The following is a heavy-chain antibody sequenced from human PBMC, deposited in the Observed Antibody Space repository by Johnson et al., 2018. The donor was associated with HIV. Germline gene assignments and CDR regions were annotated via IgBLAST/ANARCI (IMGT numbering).Heavy chain of an antibody. CDR2: ISYDGTNE. V-gene: IGHV3-30*03. J-gene: IGHJ3*02. CDR1: GFTVSSNY. Sequence: QVQLVESGGGVVQPGGSLRLSCAASGFTVSSNYMSWVRQAPAKGLEWLAVISYDGTNEFYADSVKGRFTVSRDSSKNTLYLQMNSLRAEDTAVYYCARVTNDAFDIWGQGTMVTVSS. CDR3: ARVTNDAFDI.